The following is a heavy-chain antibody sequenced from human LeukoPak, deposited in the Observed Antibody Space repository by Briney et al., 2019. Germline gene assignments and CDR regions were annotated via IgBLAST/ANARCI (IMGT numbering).Heavy chain of an antibody. CDR2: IKQDGSEK. Sequence: GGSLRLSCAASGFTFSSYWMSWVRQAPGKGLEWVANIKQDGSEKYYVDSVKGRFTISRDNAKNSLYLQMSSLRAEDTAVYYCARGPAYSSGWYYYYYYYGMDVWGQGTTVTVSS. CDR1: GFTFSSYW. J-gene: IGHJ6*02. CDR3: ARGPAYSSGWYYYYYYYGMDV. V-gene: IGHV3-7*01. D-gene: IGHD6-19*01.